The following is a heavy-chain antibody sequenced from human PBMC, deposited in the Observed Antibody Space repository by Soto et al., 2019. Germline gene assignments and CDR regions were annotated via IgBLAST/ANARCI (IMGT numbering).Heavy chain of an antibody. D-gene: IGHD2-2*02. J-gene: IGHJ4*02. CDR2: INHSGST. Sequence: SETLSLTCAVYGGSFSGYYWSWIRQPPGKGLEWIGEINHSGSTNYNPSLKSRVTISVDTSKNQFSLKLSSVTAADTAVYYCARGRYRGYCSSTSCYNFDYWGQGTLVTVSS. CDR3: ARGRYRGYCSSTSCYNFDY. CDR1: GGSFSGYY. V-gene: IGHV4-34*01.